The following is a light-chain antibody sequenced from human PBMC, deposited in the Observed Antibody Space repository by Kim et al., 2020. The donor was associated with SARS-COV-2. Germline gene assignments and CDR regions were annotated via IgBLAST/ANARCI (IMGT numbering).Light chain of an antibody. V-gene: IGLV1-47*02. Sequence: QSVLTQPPSASGTPGQGVTISCSGSSSNIGRNFVYWFQQLPGMAPKLLIYTNSQRPSGVPDRFSGSKSGTSASLAISGLRSEDEAHYYCAAWDASLTGVVFGGGTQLTVL. J-gene: IGLJ2*01. CDR1: SSNIGRNF. CDR3: AAWDASLTGVV. CDR2: TNS.